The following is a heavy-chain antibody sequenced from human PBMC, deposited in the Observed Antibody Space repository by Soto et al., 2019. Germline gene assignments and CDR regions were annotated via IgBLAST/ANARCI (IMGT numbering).Heavy chain of an antibody. CDR2: ISAYNGNT. J-gene: IGHJ3*02. Sequence: GASVKVSCKASGYTFTSYGISWVRQAPGQGLEWMGWISAYNGNTNYAQRLQGRVTMTTDTSTSTAYMELRSLRSDDTAVYYCARWLRGHLRAAFAIWGQGTMVPVSS. V-gene: IGHV1-18*01. D-gene: IGHD3-10*01. CDR1: GYTFTSYG. CDR3: ARWLRGHLRAAFAI.